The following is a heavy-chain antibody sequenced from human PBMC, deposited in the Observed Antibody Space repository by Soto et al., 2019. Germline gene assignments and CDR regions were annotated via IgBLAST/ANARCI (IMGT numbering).Heavy chain of an antibody. Sequence: QVQLVQSGAEVKKPGSSVKVSCKASGGTFSSYAISWVRQAPGQGLEWMGGIIPIFGTANYAQKFQGRVTITADESPSTAYMELSSLRSEDTAVYYCARTNSSGWETHFDYWGQGPLVTVSS. J-gene: IGHJ4*02. V-gene: IGHV1-69*12. CDR1: GGTFSSYA. CDR3: ARTNSSGWETHFDY. D-gene: IGHD6-19*01. CDR2: IIPIFGTA.